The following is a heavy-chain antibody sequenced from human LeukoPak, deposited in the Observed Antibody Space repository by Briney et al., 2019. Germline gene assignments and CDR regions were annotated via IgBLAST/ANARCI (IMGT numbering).Heavy chain of an antibody. CDR1: GFTFSSYS. CDR3: ARAAELRFLEWLPESVDY. CDR2: ISSSSSYI. V-gene: IGHV3-21*01. Sequence: GGSLRLSCAASGFTFSSYSMNWVRQAPGKGLEWVSSISSSSSYIYYADSVKSRFTISRDNAKNSLYLQMNSLRAEDTAVYYCARAAELRFLEWLPESVDYWGQGTLVTVSS. J-gene: IGHJ4*02. D-gene: IGHD3-3*01.